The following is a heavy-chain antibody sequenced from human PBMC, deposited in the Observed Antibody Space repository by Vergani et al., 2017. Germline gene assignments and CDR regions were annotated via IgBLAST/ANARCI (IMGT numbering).Heavy chain of an antibody. V-gene: IGHV1-18*01. D-gene: IGHD6-13*01. J-gene: IGHJ3*02. CDR2: ISAYNGNT. CDR3: ARDPRRIAAAGTNAFDI. CDR1: GYTFTSYG. Sequence: QVQLVLSGAEVKKPGASVKVSCKASGYTFTSYGISWVRQAPGQGLEWMGWISAYNGNTNYAQKLQGRVTMTTDTSTSTAYMELRSLRSDDTAVYYCARDPRRIAAAGTNAFDIWGQGTMVTVSS.